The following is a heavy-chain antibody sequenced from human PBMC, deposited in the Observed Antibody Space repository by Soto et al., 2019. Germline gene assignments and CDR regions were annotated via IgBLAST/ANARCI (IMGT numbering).Heavy chain of an antibody. J-gene: IGHJ4*02. CDR1: GFTFSNYG. CDR2: MSGSDDDA. Sequence: GGSLRLSCAASGFTFSNYGMSWVRQAPGKGLEWVSVMSGSDDDAYYADSVKGRFTISRDNSKNMLYLQMNSLRAEDTAVYFCAKKVTIYAVDPADYWGQGTQVTVSS. D-gene: IGHD3-3*01. CDR3: AKKVTIYAVDPADY. V-gene: IGHV3-23*01.